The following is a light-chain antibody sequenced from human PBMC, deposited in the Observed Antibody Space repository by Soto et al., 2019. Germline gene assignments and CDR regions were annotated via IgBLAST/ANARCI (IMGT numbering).Light chain of an antibody. CDR3: QQYGSSPET. J-gene: IGKJ1*01. V-gene: IGKV3-20*01. Sequence: IVLTQSPGTMSLSPGERATLSCRASQTVSGAYLAWYRQKPGQAPRLLIYDVSRRATGIPDRFSGSGSGTDFTLTVSRLEPEDFAVYYCQQYGSSPETFGEGTKVDI. CDR2: DVS. CDR1: QTVSGAY.